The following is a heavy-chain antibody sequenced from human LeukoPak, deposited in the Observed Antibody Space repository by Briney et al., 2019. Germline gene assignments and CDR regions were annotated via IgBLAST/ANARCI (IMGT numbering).Heavy chain of an antibody. D-gene: IGHD3-10*01. CDR3: ARDGTLWFGELWN. V-gene: IGHV3-7*01. Sequence: GGSLRLSCAASGFTFSSYWMSWVRQAPGKGLEWVANIKQDGSEKYYVDSVKGRFTISRDNAKNSLYLQMNSLRAEDTALYYCARDGTLWFGELWNWGQGTLVTVSS. CDR1: GFTFSSYW. CDR2: IKQDGSEK. J-gene: IGHJ4*02.